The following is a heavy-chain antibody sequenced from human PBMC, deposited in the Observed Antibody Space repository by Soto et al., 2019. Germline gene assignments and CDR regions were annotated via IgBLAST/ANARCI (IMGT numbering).Heavy chain of an antibody. J-gene: IGHJ5*02. Sequence: SETLSLTCTVSGGSISSGDYYWSWIRQPPGKGLVWMGYIYYSGSTYYNPSLKSRVTISVDPSKTQFSLKLSSVTAADTAVYYCASSPPYDGSGSYRGRNWFDPWGQGTLVTVSS. D-gene: IGHD3-10*01. CDR1: GGSISSGDYY. CDR3: ASSPPYDGSGSYRGRNWFDP. V-gene: IGHV4-30-4*01. CDR2: IYYSGST.